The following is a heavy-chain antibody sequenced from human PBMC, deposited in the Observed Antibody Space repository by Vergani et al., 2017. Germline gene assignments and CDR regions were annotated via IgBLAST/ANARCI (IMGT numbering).Heavy chain of an antibody. V-gene: IGHV3-7*01. CDR1: GFTFSSYL. D-gene: IGHD2-15*01. Sequence: EVQLVESGGGLVQPGGSLRLSCAASGFTFSSYLMSWVRQAPGKGLEWVANIKQDGSEKYYVDSVKGRFTISRDNAKNSLYLQMNSLRAEDTAVYYCARVDGRYCSGGSCYADYWGQGTLVTVSS. J-gene: IGHJ4*02. CDR2: IKQDGSEK. CDR3: ARVDGRYCSGGSCYADY.